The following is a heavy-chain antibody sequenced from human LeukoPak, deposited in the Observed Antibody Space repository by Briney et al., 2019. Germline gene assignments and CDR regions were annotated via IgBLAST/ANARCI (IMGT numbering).Heavy chain of an antibody. CDR2: ISWNSGSI. D-gene: IGHD1-1*01. J-gene: IGHJ4*02. Sequence: GRSLRLSCAASGFTFDDYAMHWVRQAPGKGLEWVSGISWNSGSIGYADSVKGRFTLSRDLSRNTVFLQLNNLRVEDTAIYYCARASWVSNADAVSWGQGTLVTVSS. V-gene: IGHV3-9*01. CDR1: GFTFDDYA. CDR3: ARASWVSNADAVS.